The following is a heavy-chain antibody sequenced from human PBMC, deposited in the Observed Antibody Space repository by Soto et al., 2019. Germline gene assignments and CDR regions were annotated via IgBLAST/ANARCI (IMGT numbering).Heavy chain of an antibody. CDR3: ARVPGYCSSTSCSDYYYGMDV. CDR1: GGSISSYY. V-gene: IGHV4-59*01. CDR2: IYYSGST. Sequence: PSETLSLTCTVSGGSISSYYWSWIRQPPGKGLEWIGYIYYSGSTNYNPSLKSRVTISVDTSKNQFSLKLSSVTAADTAVYYCARVPGYCSSTSCSDYYYGMDVWGQGTTVTVSS. J-gene: IGHJ6*02. D-gene: IGHD2-2*01.